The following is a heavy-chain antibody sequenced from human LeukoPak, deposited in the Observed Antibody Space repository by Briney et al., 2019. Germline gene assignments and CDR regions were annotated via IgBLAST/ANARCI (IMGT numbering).Heavy chain of an antibody. J-gene: IGHJ4*02. CDR3: ARGAGFAEPLPEY. Sequence: SVKVSCKASGGTFSSYAISWVRQAPGQGLEWMGRIIPTLGIANYAQKFQGRVTITADKSTSTAYMELSSLRSEDTAVYYCARGAGFAEPLPEYWGQGTLLTVSS. CDR1: GGTFSSYA. CDR2: IIPTLGIA. V-gene: IGHV1-69*04. D-gene: IGHD1-14*01.